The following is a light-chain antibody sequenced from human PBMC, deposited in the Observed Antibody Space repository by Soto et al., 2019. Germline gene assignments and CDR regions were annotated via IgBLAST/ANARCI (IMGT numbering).Light chain of an antibody. CDR2: WAS. V-gene: IGKV4-1*01. CDR3: QQYYTTPLT. J-gene: IGKJ4*01. CDR1: QSVSSSSSNKNC. Sequence: DIVMTQSPDSLAVSLGERATINCKSSQSVSSSSSNKNCLAWYQRKAGQPPKLLIYWASTRESGVPERFSGSGSATDFTLTISSLQAEDVADYYCQQYYTTPLTFGGGTKVDIK.